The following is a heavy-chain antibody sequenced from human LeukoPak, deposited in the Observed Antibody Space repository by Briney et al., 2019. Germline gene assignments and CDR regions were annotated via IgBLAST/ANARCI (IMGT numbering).Heavy chain of an antibody. CDR1: GFAFNTYA. CDR3: ARDHRYKKPSLAYRRFDL. D-gene: IGHD2-2*02. CDR2: INHHSGFI. J-gene: IGHJ5*02. Sequence: GGSLRLSCAASGFAFNTYAMNWVRQAPGKGLEWVSSINHHSGFIYYADSVKGRFTISRDNAQSSLYLEMNSLRAEDTAVYYCARDHRYKKPSLAYRRFDLWGPGTLVTVSS. V-gene: IGHV3-21*01.